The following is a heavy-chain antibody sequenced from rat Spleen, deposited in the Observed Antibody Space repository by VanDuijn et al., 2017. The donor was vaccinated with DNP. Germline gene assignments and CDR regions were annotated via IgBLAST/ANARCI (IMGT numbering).Heavy chain of an antibody. CDR1: GFSLTGYS. V-gene: IGHV2-8*01. J-gene: IGHJ2*01. D-gene: IGHD1-1*01. CDR3: ARDGQWDYFDY. Sequence: QVQLTESGPGLVQPSETLSLTCIVSGFSLTGYSVYWVRQPSGKGLEWMGRMNHNGETAYNSALKSRLSISRDTSKSQVFLKMNSLQTEDTATYYCARDGQWDYFDYWGQGVMVTVSS. CDR2: MNHNGET.